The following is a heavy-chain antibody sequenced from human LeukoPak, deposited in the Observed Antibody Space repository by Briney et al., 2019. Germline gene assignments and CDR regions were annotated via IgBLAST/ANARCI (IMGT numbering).Heavy chain of an antibody. J-gene: IGHJ2*01. CDR3: AALVPAATRNVDWYFDL. CDR2: IVVGSDNT. CDR1: GFTFTSSA. D-gene: IGHD2-2*01. V-gene: IGHV1-58*02. Sequence: SVKVSCKASGFTFTSSAMQWVRQARGQRLEWIGWIVVGSDNTNYAQKFQERVTITRDMSTSTAYMELSSLRSEDTAVYYCAALVPAATRNVDWYFDLWGRGTLVTVSS.